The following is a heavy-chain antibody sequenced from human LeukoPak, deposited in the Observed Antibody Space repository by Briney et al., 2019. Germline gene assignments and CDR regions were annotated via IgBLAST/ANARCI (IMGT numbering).Heavy chain of an antibody. D-gene: IGHD2/OR15-2a*01. J-gene: IGHJ4*02. CDR3: VSFFETY. V-gene: IGHV3-23*01. Sequence: GGSLRLSCAASGFAFSDYAMNWVRQAPGKGLEWVSSINENDDGTSYADSVKGRFTISKDNAKNTVYLQMNNLRAEDTAVYYCVSFFETYWGRGTLVTVSS. CDR2: INENDDGT. CDR1: GFAFSDYA.